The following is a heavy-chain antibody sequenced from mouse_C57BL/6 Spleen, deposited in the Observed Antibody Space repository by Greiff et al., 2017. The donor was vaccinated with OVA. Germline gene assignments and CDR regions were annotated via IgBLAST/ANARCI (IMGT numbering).Heavy chain of an antibody. CDR1: GYTFTSYW. CDR3: ARGGDSSGYVDD. D-gene: IGHD3-2*02. CDR2: IDPSDSYT. J-gene: IGHJ2*01. V-gene: IGHV1-69*01. Sequence: VQLQQPGAELVMPGASVKLSCKASGYTFTSYWMHWVKQRPGQGLEWIGEIDPSDSYTNYNQKFKGKSTLTVDKSSSTAYMQLSSLTSEDSAVYYCARGGDSSGYVDDWGQGTTLTVSS.